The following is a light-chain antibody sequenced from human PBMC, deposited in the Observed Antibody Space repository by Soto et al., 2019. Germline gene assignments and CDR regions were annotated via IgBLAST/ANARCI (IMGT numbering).Light chain of an antibody. CDR3: QQYNSYSRT. CDR1: QSVSSN. J-gene: IGKJ1*01. CDR2: GAS. Sequence: EIVLTQSPGTTSLSPGDRATLSCRASQSVSSNLAWYQQKPGQAPRLLIYGASTRATGIPARFSGRGSGTEFTLTISSLQPDDFATYYCQQYNSYSRTFGPGTKVDIK. V-gene: IGKV3-15*01.